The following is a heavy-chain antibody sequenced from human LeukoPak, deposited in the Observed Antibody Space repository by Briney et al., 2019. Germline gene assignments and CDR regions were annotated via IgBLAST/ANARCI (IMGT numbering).Heavy chain of an antibody. V-gene: IGHV3-48*03. CDR2: IRSSGSTL. CDR3: AREGVTAPGDY. J-gene: IGHJ4*02. Sequence: GGSLRLSCAASGFTFSNYEMNWVRQAPGKGLEWVSHIRSSGSTLYYADSVKGRFTISRDNAKNSLYLQMNSLRAEDTAVYYCAREGVTAPGDYWGQGTLVTVSS. CDR1: GFTFSNYE. D-gene: IGHD2-21*02.